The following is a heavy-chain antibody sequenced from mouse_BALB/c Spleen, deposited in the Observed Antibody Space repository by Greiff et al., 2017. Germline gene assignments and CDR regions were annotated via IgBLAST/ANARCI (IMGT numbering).Heavy chain of an antibody. J-gene: IGHJ4*01. V-gene: IGHV1-62-2*01. D-gene: IGHD1-1*01. Sequence: VQLQQSGAGLVKPGASVKLSCKASGYTFTEYIIHWVKQRSGQGLEWIGWFYPGSGSIKYNEKFKDKATLTADKSSSTVYMELSRLTSEDSAVYFCARHERGYYGSSPYAMDYWGQGTSVTVSS. CDR3: ARHERGYYGSSPYAMDY. CDR1: GYTFTEYI. CDR2: FYPGSGSI.